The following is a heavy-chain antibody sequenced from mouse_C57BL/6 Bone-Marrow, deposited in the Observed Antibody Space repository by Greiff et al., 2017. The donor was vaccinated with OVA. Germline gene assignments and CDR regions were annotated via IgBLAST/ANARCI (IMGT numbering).Heavy chain of an antibody. J-gene: IGHJ2*01. CDR2: IYPGSGNT. D-gene: IGHD2-3*01. CDR1: GYTFTDYY. Sequence: QVQLQQSGAELVRPGASVKLSCKASGYTFTDYYINWVKQRPGQGLEWIARIYPGSGNTYYNEKFKGKATLTAEKSSSTAYMQLSSLTSEDSAVYFCARRGLYDGYFDYWGQGTTLTVSS. V-gene: IGHV1-76*01. CDR3: ARRGLYDGYFDY.